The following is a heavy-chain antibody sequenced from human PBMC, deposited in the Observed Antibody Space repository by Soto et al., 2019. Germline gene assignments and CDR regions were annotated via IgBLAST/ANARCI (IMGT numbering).Heavy chain of an antibody. Sequence: ASVKVSCKASGYTFTSYAMHWVRQAPGQRLEWMGWINAGNGNTKYSQKFQGRVTMTTDTSTTTAYMELRSLRSDDTAVYYCARHSGSYWAPFDPWGQGTLVTVSS. J-gene: IGHJ5*02. CDR1: GYTFTSYA. CDR3: ARHSGSYWAPFDP. V-gene: IGHV1-3*01. D-gene: IGHD1-26*01. CDR2: INAGNGNT.